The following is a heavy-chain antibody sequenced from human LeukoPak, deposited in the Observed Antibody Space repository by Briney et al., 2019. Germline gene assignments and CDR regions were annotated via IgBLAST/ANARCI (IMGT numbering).Heavy chain of an antibody. CDR1: GGSISSYY. J-gene: IGHJ5*02. CDR2: IYYSGSI. D-gene: IGHD2-2*02. CDR3: ARLAIRPYNWFDP. V-gene: IGHV4-59*08. Sequence: SETLSLTCTVSGGSISSYYWSWIRQPPGKGLEWIGYIYYSGSINYNPSLKSRVTISVDTSKNQFSLKLSSVTAADTAVYYCARLAIRPYNWFDPWGQGTLVTVSS.